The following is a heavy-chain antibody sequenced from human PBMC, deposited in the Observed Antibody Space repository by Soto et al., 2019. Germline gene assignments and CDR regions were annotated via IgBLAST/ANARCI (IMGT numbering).Heavy chain of an antibody. V-gene: IGHV1-69*13. J-gene: IGHJ4*02. CDR1: GGTFSSYA. Sequence: SVKVSCKASGGTFSSYAMSWVRQAPGQGLEWMGGIIPIFGTANYAQKFQGRVTITADESTSTAYMELSSLRSEDTAVYYCARDPSYYDSSGYHGPWGQGTLVTVSS. D-gene: IGHD3-22*01. CDR3: ARDPSYYDSSGYHGP. CDR2: IIPIFGTA.